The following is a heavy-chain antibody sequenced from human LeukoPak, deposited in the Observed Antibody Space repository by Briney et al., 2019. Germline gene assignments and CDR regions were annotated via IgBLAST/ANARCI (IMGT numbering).Heavy chain of an antibody. CDR1: GGSISSSSYY. D-gene: IGHD5-18*01. V-gene: IGHV4-39*01. J-gene: IGHJ4*02. CDR2: IYYSGST. Sequence: SETLSLTCTVSGGSISSSSYYWGWIRQPPGKGLEWIGSIYYSGSTYYNPSLKSRVTISVDTSKNQFSLKLSSVTAADTAVYYCASYNTAMVKFKALNSYYFDYWGQGTLVTVSS. CDR3: ASYNTAMVKFKALNSYYFDY.